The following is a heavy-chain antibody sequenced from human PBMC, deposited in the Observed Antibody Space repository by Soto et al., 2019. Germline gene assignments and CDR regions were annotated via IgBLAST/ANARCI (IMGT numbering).Heavy chain of an antibody. V-gene: IGHV1-18*04. J-gene: IGHJ3*02. D-gene: IGHD3-22*01. Sequence: QVQLVQSGGEMKKPGASVMVSCKASGYSFPTYGISWVRQAPGQGLQWMGWVSAYIGATNYAQKLQGRVTMTTDTSTSTACMELRNLRSDDTAVYYCARGSSGYYPDAFDIWGQGTIITVSS. CDR2: VSAYIGAT. CDR3: ARGSSGYYPDAFDI. CDR1: GYSFPTYG.